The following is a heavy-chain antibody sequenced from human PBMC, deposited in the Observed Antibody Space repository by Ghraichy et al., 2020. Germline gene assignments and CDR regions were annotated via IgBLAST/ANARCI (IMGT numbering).Heavy chain of an antibody. CDR1: GYTFTDYY. CDR3: ARISILGTTTPDY. V-gene: IGHV1-2*02. J-gene: IGHJ4*02. CDR2: INPNSGAT. Sequence: VSCRTSGYTFTDYYMHWVRQAPGQGLEWMGWINPNSGATNYAQKFQGRVTMTRDTSISTAYMELSRLRSDDTAVYYCARISILGTTTPDYWGQGSLVTVSS. D-gene: IGHD1-26*01.